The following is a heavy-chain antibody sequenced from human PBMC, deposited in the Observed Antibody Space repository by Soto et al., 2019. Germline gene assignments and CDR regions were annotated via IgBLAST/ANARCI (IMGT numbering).Heavy chain of an antibody. CDR1: GFTLNGYA. Sequence: EVQLVESGGGLVQPGGSLRLSCAASGFTLNGYAMNWVRQAPGKGLEWVSYISSSSANIHYADSVKGRFTISRDNAKNSLYLQMNSLRDEDTAVYYCARDRSYGSSYYHHFDYWGQGTLVTDSS. V-gene: IGHV3-48*02. CDR3: ARDRSYGSSYYHHFDY. J-gene: IGHJ4*02. CDR2: ISSSSANI. D-gene: IGHD6-13*01.